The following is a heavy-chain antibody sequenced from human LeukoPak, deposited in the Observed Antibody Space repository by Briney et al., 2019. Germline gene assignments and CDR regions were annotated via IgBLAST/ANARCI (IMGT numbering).Heavy chain of an antibody. V-gene: IGHV1-24*01. CDR3: ATGARGWTVFHY. J-gene: IGHJ4*02. Sequence: ASVKVSCKVSGYTLNELSMHWVRQAPGKGLEWMGGFDPEDGETTYAQKFQGRVTMTEDTSTDTAYMELSSLTSHDTAVYSCATGARGWTVFHYWGQGTLVTVSS. CDR2: FDPEDGET. D-gene: IGHD6-19*01. CDR1: GYTLNELS.